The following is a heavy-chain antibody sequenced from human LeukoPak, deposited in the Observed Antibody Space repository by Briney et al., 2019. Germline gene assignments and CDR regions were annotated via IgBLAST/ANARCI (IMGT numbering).Heavy chain of an antibody. CDR3: ARGLVPGFLDY. V-gene: IGHV3-74*01. CDR1: GFSFSSYW. Sequence: PGGSLRPSCAASGFSFSSYWMHWVRQAPGKGLVWVSRISTDGSSTNFADSVKGRFTISRDNAKSTLYPQMNSLRAEDTAVYYCARGLVPGFLDYWGQGTPVTVSS. CDR2: ISTDGSST. J-gene: IGHJ4*02. D-gene: IGHD4-11*01.